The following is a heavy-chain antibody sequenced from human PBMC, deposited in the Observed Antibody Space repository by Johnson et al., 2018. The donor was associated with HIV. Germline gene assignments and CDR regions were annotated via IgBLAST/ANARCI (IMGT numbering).Heavy chain of an antibody. J-gene: IGHJ3*02. D-gene: IGHD2-2*01. CDR2: LSSSGSTI. V-gene: IGHV3-11*04. CDR1: GFTFSDYY. Sequence: VQLVESGGGLVKPGGSLRLSCAASGFTFSDYYMSWIRQAPGKGLEWVSYLSSSGSTIYYADSVKGRFTNSRDNAKNTLYLQMNSLRTDDSAVHYCARPTVVVLPHGAFDIWGQGTMVTVSS. CDR3: ARPTVVVLPHGAFDI.